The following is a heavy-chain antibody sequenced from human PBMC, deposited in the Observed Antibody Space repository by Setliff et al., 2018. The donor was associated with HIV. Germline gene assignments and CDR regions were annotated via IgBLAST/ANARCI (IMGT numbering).Heavy chain of an antibody. CDR3: AKDHYYMDV. V-gene: IGHV3-21*01. CDR2: ITSGSTYV. J-gene: IGHJ6*03. Sequence: GGSLRLSCAASGFTFTDYTMNWVRQAPGKGLEWVSSITSGSTYVNYADSVKGRFSISRDNSKNTLYLQMNSLRAEDTAVYYCAKDHYYMDVWGKGTTVTVSS. CDR1: GFTFTDYT.